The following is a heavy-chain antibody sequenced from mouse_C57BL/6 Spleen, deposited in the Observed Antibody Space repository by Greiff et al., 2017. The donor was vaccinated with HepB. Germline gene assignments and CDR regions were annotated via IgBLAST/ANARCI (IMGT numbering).Heavy chain of an antibody. CDR1: GYTFTGYW. Sequence: QVQLQQSGAELMKPGASVKLSCKATGYTFTGYWIEWVKQRPGHGLEWIGEILPGSGSTNYNEKFKGKATFTADTSSNTAYMQLTSLTTEDSAIYYCARLGDYGSSSYWYFDVWGTGTTVTVSS. CDR2: ILPGSGST. D-gene: IGHD1-1*01. J-gene: IGHJ1*03. V-gene: IGHV1-9*01. CDR3: ARLGDYGSSSYWYFDV.